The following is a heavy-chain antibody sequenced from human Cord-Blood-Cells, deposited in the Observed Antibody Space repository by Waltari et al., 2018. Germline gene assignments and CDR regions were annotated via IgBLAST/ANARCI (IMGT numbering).Heavy chain of an antibody. CDR1: GFTFDDYA. V-gene: IGHV3-9*01. CDR2: ISWNSGSG. Sequence: EVQLVESGGGLVQPGRSLRLSCAASGFTFDDYAMHWVREAPGTGREWVSGISWNSGSGGYADSVKGRITISRDNAKNSLYLQMNRLRAEDTDLYYCAKDYDFWSGYYDYWGQGTLVTVSS. D-gene: IGHD3-3*01. CDR3: AKDYDFWSGYYDY. J-gene: IGHJ4*02.